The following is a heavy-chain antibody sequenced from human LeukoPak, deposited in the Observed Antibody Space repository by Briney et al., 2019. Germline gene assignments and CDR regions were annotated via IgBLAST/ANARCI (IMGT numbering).Heavy chain of an antibody. V-gene: IGHV3-21*01. Sequence: GGSPRLSCAASGFTFSSYSMNWVRQAPGKGLEWVSSISSSSSYIYYADSVKGRFTISRDNAKNSLYLQMNSLRAEDTAVYYCAREGYSAGYYYMDVWGKGTTVTVSS. D-gene: IGHD5-12*01. CDR1: GFTFSSYS. CDR2: ISSSSSYI. J-gene: IGHJ6*03. CDR3: AREGYSAGYYYMDV.